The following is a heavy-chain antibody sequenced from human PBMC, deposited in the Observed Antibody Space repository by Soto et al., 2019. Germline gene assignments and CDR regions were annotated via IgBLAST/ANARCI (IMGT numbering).Heavy chain of an antibody. Sequence: PGGSLRLSCAASGFTFISYGMHWVRQAPGKGLEWVAIISYDGNNKYYADSVKGRFTISRDNSKNTLYLQMDSLRAEDTAVYYCAKGGRITMFCADYWGQGTLVTVSS. J-gene: IGHJ4*02. CDR3: AKGGRITMFCADY. CDR1: GFTFISYG. D-gene: IGHD3-9*01. CDR2: ISYDGNNK. V-gene: IGHV3-30*18.